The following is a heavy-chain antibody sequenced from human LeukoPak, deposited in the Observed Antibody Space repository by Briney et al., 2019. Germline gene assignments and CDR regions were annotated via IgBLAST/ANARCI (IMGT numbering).Heavy chain of an antibody. CDR3: VRSPGRWLVVSGANYFDY. Sequence: PGGSLRLSCSASGFTFSTFAIHWVRQAPGKGLEYVSAISNNGDSTYYVDSVKGRFTISRDNSKNTLYLQMTTLRAEDTAVYYCVRSPGRWLVVSGANYFDYWGQGTLVTVSS. CDR1: GFTFSTFA. CDR2: ISNNGDST. J-gene: IGHJ4*02. V-gene: IGHV3-64D*09. D-gene: IGHD6-19*01.